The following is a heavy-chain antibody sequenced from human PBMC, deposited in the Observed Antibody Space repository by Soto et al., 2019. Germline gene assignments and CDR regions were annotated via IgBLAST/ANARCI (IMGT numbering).Heavy chain of an antibody. CDR2: IYPGDSDT. Sequence: GESLKISCKGSGYSFTSYWIGWVRQMPGKGLERMGIIYPGDSDTRYSPSFQGQVTISADKSITTTYLQWSSLKASDTAIYYCARVFDTSGWYDHWGQGTLVTV. CDR1: GYSFTSYW. J-gene: IGHJ5*02. D-gene: IGHD6-19*01. V-gene: IGHV5-51*01. CDR3: ARVFDTSGWYDH.